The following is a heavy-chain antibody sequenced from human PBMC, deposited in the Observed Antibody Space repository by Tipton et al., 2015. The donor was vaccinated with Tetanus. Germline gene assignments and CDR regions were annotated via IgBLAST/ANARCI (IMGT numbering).Heavy chain of an antibody. Sequence: QLVQSGAEVKKPGESLKISCKGSGFTFTRYWIGWVRQMPGKGLEWMGIIHPSVSDTRYSTSFQGQVTISADKSLSTVSLQWNSLKASDTAIYFCSRRGDRSQYWYFDLWGRGTLVTVSS. D-gene: IGHD3-22*01. CDR3: SRRGDRSQYWYFDL. J-gene: IGHJ2*01. CDR1: GFTFTRYW. CDR2: IHPSVSDT. V-gene: IGHV5-51*01.